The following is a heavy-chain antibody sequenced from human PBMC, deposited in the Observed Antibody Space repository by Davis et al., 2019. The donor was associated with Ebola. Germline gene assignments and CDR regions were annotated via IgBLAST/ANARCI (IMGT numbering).Heavy chain of an antibody. Sequence: PSETLSLTCAVYGGSFSGYYWSWIRQPPGKGLEWIGEINHSGSTNYNPSLKSRVTISVDTSKNQFSLKLSSVTAADTAVYYCARVGPTVTTRVLNWFDPWGQGTLVTVSS. CDR3: ARVGPTVTTRVLNWFDP. CDR1: GGSFSGYY. V-gene: IGHV4-34*01. D-gene: IGHD4-17*01. CDR2: INHSGST. J-gene: IGHJ5*02.